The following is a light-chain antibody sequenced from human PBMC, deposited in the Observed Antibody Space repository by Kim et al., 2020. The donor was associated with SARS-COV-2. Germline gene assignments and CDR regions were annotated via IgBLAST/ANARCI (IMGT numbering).Light chain of an antibody. CDR1: PSIDVF. CDR3: QQNYSDPLA. J-gene: IGKJ4*01. Sequence: ASVGDRVTITWRASPSIDVFLNWYQLKPGKAPKLLINGASDLQTGVPSRFSGSGSGTDFTLTISSLQPEDFATYFCQQNYSDPLAFGGGTKVDIK. CDR2: GAS. V-gene: IGKV1-39*01.